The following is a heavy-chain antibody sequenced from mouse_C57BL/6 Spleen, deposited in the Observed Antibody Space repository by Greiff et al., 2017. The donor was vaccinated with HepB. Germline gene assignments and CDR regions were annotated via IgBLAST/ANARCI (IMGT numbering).Heavy chain of an antibody. V-gene: IGHV5-4*01. J-gene: IGHJ2*01. Sequence: EVQRVESGGGLVKPGGSLKLSCAASGFTFSSYAMSWVRQTPEKRLEWVATISDGGSYTYYPDNVKGRFTISRDNAKNNLYLQMSHLKSEDTAMYYCARESIYDGYFFFDYWGQGTTLTVSS. D-gene: IGHD2-3*01. CDR3: ARESIYDGYFFFDY. CDR2: ISDGGSYT. CDR1: GFTFSSYA.